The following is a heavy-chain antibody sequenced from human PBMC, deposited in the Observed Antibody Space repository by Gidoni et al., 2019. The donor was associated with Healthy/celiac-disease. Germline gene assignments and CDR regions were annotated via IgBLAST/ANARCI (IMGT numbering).Heavy chain of an antibody. CDR2: NIPIFGTA. CDR1: GGTFSSYA. D-gene: IGHD3-22*01. CDR3: APYYYDSSGHSQELPLDY. V-gene: IGHV1-69*01. J-gene: IGHJ4*02. Sequence: QVQLVQSGAEVKKPGSSVKVSCKASGGTFSSYASSWVRQAPGQGLGWMGGNIPIFGTANYAQKFQGRVTITADESTSTAYMELSSLRSEDTAVYYCAPYYYDSSGHSQELPLDYWGQGTLVTVSS.